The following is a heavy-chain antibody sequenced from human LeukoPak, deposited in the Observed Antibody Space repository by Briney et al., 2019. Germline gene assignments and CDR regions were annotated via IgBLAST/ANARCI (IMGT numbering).Heavy chain of an antibody. V-gene: IGHV1-58*02. CDR1: GFTFTSSA. CDR2: IVVGSGNT. CDR3: ARDRKVSSSSWKYYYGMDV. J-gene: IGHJ6*02. Sequence: SVKVSCKASGFTFTSSAMQWVRQARGQRLEWIGWIVVGSGNTNYAQKLQGRVTMTTDTSTSTAYMELRSLRSDDTAVYYCARDRKVSSSSWKYYYGMDVWGQGTTVTVSS. D-gene: IGHD6-13*01.